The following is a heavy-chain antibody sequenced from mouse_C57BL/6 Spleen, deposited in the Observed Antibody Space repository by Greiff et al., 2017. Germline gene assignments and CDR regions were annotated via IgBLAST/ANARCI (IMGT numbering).Heavy chain of an antibody. CDR2: IDPSVSET. CDR1: GYTFPRYW. CDR3: ARWDYGSSYDYAMDY. V-gene: IGHV1-52*01. D-gene: IGHD1-1*01. Sequence: QVHVKPPWAELVRPGSSVTLSCTASGYTFPRYWMHWVKQRPIQGLECIVNIDPSVSETHYNQKFKDKATLTVDKSSSTAYMQLSSLTSEDSAVYYCARWDYGSSYDYAMDYWGQGTSVTVSS. J-gene: IGHJ4*01.